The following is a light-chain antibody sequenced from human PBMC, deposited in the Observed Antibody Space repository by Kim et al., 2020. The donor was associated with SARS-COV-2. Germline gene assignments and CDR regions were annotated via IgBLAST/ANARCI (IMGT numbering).Light chain of an antibody. J-gene: IGLJ1*01. CDR2: EVS. V-gene: IGLV2-8*01. CDR1: SSDVGGYNY. Sequence: QSVLTQPPSASGSPGQSVTISCTGTSSDVGGYNYVSWYQQHPGKAPKLMIYEVSKRPSGVPDRFPGSKSGNTASLTVSGLQAEDDADYYCSSYAGSSLYVFGAGTKVTVL. CDR3: SSYAGSSLYV.